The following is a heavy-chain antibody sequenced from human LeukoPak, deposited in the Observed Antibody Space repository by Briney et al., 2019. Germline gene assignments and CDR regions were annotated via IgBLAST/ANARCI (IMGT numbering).Heavy chain of an antibody. V-gene: IGHV3-49*04. CDR1: GSTFGDYG. J-gene: IGHJ4*02. CDR3: TADQFF. Sequence: GGSLRLSCRASGSTFGDYGMSWVRQAPGKGLEWVGFIGGKASGGTSEYAASVKGRFSISRDDSKSIAYLQMNSLKTEDTAVYYCTADQFFWGQGTLVTVSP. D-gene: IGHD3-3*01. CDR2: IGGKASGGTS.